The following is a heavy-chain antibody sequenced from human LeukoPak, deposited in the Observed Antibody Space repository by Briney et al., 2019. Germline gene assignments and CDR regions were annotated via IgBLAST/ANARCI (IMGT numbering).Heavy chain of an antibody. CDR3: ARVGRAAAGTPLFDY. CDR2: ISSSSSYI. V-gene: IGHV3-21*04. CDR1: GFTFSSYS. D-gene: IGHD6-13*01. J-gene: IGHJ4*02. Sequence: PGGSLRLSCAASGFTFSSYSMNWVRQAPGKGLEWVSSISSSSSYIYYADSVKGRFTISRDNAKNSLYLQMNSLRAEDTAVYYCARVGRAAAGTPLFDYWGQGTLVTVSS.